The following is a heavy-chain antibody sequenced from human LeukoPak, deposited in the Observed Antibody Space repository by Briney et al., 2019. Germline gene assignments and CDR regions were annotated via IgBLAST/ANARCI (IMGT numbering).Heavy chain of an antibody. CDR2: INHSGST. CDR3: ARDRGRAVAVNYYYYGMDV. D-gene: IGHD6-19*01. CDR1: GGSFSGYY. Sequence: SETLSLTCAVYGGSFSGYYWSWIRQPPGKGLEWIGEINHSGSTNYNPSLKSRVTISVDTSKNQFSLKLSSVTAADTAVYYCARDRGRAVAVNYYYYGMDVWGQGTTVTVSS. J-gene: IGHJ6*02. V-gene: IGHV4-34*01.